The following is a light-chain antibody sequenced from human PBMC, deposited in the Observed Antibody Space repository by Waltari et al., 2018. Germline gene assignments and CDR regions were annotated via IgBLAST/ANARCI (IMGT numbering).Light chain of an antibody. CDR3: QQANSFLSLT. Sequence: DIQMTQSPSSVSASVGDRVTITCRASPGISSWLAWYQQKPGKAPKLLIYAASSLQSGVPSRFSGSGSGTDFTLTISSLQPEDFATYYCQQANSFLSLTFGGGTKVEIK. V-gene: IGKV1-12*01. CDR1: PGISSW. CDR2: AAS. J-gene: IGKJ4*01.